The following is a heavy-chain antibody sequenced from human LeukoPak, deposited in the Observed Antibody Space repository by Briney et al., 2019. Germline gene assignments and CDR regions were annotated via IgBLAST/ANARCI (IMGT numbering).Heavy chain of an antibody. CDR2: IRFDGSNN. CDR3: AKDRSLLLWFGELPGY. CDR1: GFTFSNYG. Sequence: GGSLRLSCAASGFTFSNYGMHWVRQAPGKGVEWVAFIRFDGSNNYYADSVKGRFTISRDNSKNTLYLQMNSLSTEDTAVYYCAKDRSLLLWFGELPGYWGQGTLVTVSS. V-gene: IGHV3-30*02. J-gene: IGHJ4*02. D-gene: IGHD3-10*01.